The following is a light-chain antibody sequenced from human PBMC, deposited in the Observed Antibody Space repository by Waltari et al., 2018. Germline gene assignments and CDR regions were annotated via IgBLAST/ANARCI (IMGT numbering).Light chain of an antibody. V-gene: IGKV1-39*01. J-gene: IGKJ1*01. Sequence: DIQMTQSPFSLSASVGDRVTITFRASQSISSYLNWYQQKPGRAPKLLIYAASSLQSGVPSRFSGSGSGTDFTLTISSLQPEDFATYYCQQSYSTRWTFGQGTKVEIK. CDR3: QQSYSTRWT. CDR1: QSISSY. CDR2: AAS.